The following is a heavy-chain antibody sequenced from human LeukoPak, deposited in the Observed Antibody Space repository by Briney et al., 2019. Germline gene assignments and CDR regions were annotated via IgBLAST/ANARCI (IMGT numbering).Heavy chain of an antibody. D-gene: IGHD3-10*01. CDR3: ARWGIWFGESPSLDY. J-gene: IGHJ4*02. CDR2: ISAYNGNT. CDR1: GYIFTSYG. Sequence: ASVKVSCKASGYIFTSYGISWVRQAPGQGLEWMGWISAYNGNTNYAQKLQGRVTMTTDTSTSTAYMELRSLRSGDTAVYYCARWGIWFGESPSLDYWGQGTLVTVSS. V-gene: IGHV1-18*01.